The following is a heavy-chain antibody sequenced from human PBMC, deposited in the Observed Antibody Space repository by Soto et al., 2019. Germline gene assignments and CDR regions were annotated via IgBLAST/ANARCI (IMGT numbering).Heavy chain of an antibody. CDR3: ATWHLQEHAYDI. D-gene: IGHD4-4*01. CDR2: LYDVDGT. CDR1: GLTVSGKKY. Sequence: DVQLVESGGGLIQPGGSLRLSCAAFGLTVSGKKYISWVRQAPGKGLEWVSALYDVDGTYYADSVKGRFTTSIDTSRTIVYLLMNSLRLDDTAVYFCATWHLQEHAYDIWGQGTTVTVSS. V-gene: IGHV3-53*01. J-gene: IGHJ3*02.